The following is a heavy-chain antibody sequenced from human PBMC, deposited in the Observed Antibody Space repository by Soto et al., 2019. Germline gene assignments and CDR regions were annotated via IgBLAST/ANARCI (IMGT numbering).Heavy chain of an antibody. CDR1: GFTFSSYW. V-gene: IGHV3-74*01. CDR3: ARDYGQQLLGEWLVLRYYYYYGMDV. CDR2: INSDGSST. J-gene: IGHJ6*02. Sequence: GGSLRLSCAASGFTFSSYWMHWVRQAPGKGLVWVSRINSDGSSTSYADSVKGRFTISRDNAKNTLYLQMNSLRAEDTAVYYCARDYGQQLLGEWLVLRYYYYYGMDVWGQGTTVTVSS. D-gene: IGHD6-19*01.